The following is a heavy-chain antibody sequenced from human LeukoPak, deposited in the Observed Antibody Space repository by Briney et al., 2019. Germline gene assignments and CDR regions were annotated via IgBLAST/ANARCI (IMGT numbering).Heavy chain of an antibody. V-gene: IGHV7-4-1*02. J-gene: IGHJ3*02. CDR1: GYTFSSYA. CDR3: ARALEMATIHDAFDI. CDR2: INTNTGNP. Sequence: ASVKVSCKASGYTFSSYAMNWVRQAPGQGLEWMGWINTNTGNPTYAQGFTGRFVFSLDTSVSTAYLQISSLKAEDTAVYYCARALEMATIHDAFDIWGQGTMVTVSS. D-gene: IGHD5-24*01.